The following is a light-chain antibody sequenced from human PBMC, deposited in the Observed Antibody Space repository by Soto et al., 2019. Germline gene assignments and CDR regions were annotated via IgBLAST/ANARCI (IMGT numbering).Light chain of an antibody. J-gene: IGKJ4*01. V-gene: IGKV1-9*01. CDR1: QGIGTH. CDR2: AIS. Sequence: DIEMTQSPSFLSSSLGDRVTVTCLSSQGIGTHLAWYQQKPGGAPQLLIYAISTLRSGVPSRFTGGGSGTEFTLTISSLQPEDFATYYCQQLNTFPLTFGGGTKVDIK. CDR3: QQLNTFPLT.